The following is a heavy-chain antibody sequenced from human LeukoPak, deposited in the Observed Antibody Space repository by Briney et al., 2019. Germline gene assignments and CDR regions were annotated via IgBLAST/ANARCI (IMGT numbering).Heavy chain of an antibody. D-gene: IGHD3-10*01. CDR3: ARDSTYYYASGSSGPHYFDY. CDR2: ISYDGGIT. Sequence: GGSLRLSCAASGFTFSSYAMHWVRQAPGKGLEWVAVISYDGGITNYADSVKGRFTISRDNSKNTLYLQLNRLRAEDAAVYYCARDSTYYYASGSSGPHYFDYWGQGTLVTVSS. J-gene: IGHJ4*02. V-gene: IGHV3-30*01. CDR1: GFTFSSYA.